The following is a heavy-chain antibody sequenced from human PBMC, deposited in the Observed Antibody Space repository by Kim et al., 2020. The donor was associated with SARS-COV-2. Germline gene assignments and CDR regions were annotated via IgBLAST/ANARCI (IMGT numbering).Heavy chain of an antibody. V-gene: IGHV1-18*04. Sequence: ASVKVSCKASGYTFTSYGISWVRQAPGQGLEWMGWISAYNGNTNYAQKLQGRVTMTTDTSTSTAYMELRSLRSDDTAVYYCARDQEEYCSSTSCYIRAGYWGQGTLVTVSS. D-gene: IGHD2-2*02. CDR1: GYTFTSYG. CDR2: ISAYNGNT. J-gene: IGHJ4*02. CDR3: ARDQEEYCSSTSCYIRAGY.